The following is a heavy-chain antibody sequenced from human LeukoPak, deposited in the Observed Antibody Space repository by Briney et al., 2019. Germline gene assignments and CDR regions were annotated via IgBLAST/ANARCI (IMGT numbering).Heavy chain of an antibody. J-gene: IGHJ6*03. CDR2: MNPISGNT. CDR1: GYTFTSYD. D-gene: IGHD4-17*01. CDR3: ASTVTTGHYYYYMDV. Sequence: GASVKVSCKASGYTFTSYDINWVRQATGQGLEWMGWMNPISGNTGHAQKFQGRVTMTRDTSISTAYMELSSLRSEDTAVYYCASTVTTGHYYYYMDVWGKGTTVTISS. V-gene: IGHV1-8*01.